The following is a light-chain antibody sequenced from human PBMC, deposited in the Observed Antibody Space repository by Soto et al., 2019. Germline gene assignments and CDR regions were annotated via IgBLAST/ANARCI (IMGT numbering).Light chain of an antibody. J-gene: IGLJ2*01. CDR2: EVS. Sequence: QSALTQPPSASGSPGQSVTISCTGSSSDVGGYNYVSWYQQHPGKAPKLMIYEVSKRPSGVPDRLSGSKSGNTASLTVSGLGAEDGADYYCSSYGGSNPVVLGGGTKLTFL. V-gene: IGLV2-8*01. CDR3: SSYGGSNPVV. CDR1: SSDVGGYNY.